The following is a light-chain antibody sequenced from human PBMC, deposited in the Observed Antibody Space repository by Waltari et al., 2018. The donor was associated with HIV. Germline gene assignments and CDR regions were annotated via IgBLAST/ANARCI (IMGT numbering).Light chain of an antibody. V-gene: IGLV2-23*01. Sequence: SCTGTSSDVGNYNLVSWYQQNPGKAPKLIIYEGIKRPSGVSNRISGSKSANTASLTISGLQAEDEADYYCSSYGGSSNWLFGGGTKLTVL. CDR1: SSDVGNYNL. CDR3: SSYGGSSNWL. CDR2: EGI. J-gene: IGLJ2*01.